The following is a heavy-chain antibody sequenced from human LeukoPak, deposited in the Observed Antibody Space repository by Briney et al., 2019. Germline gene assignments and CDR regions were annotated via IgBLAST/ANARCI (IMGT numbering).Heavy chain of an antibody. CDR2: ISGSGGNT. Sequence: PGGSLRLSCAASGFTFSNYGMSWVRQAPGKGLEWVSAISGSGGNTFYADSVKGRFTISRDNSENTLYLQMKSLRAEDTAVHYCARGDGYNFFDYWGQGTLVTVSS. D-gene: IGHD5-24*01. CDR3: ARGDGYNFFDY. CDR1: GFTFSNYG. V-gene: IGHV3-23*01. J-gene: IGHJ4*02.